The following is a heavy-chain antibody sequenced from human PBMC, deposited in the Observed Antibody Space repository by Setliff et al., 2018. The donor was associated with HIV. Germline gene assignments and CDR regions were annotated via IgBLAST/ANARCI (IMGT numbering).Heavy chain of an antibody. CDR1: GYTFSSYE. Sequence: ASVKVSCKASGYTFSSYEISWVRQAPGQGLEWMGRISTSNGYTNYAQKLQGRVTVTTDTSTSTAYMELRGLRSDDTAVYYCARGGSCWGDAFDIWGQGTMVTVSS. CDR3: ARGGSCWGDAFDI. J-gene: IGHJ3*02. CDR2: ISTSNGYT. V-gene: IGHV1-18*01. D-gene: IGHD2-15*01.